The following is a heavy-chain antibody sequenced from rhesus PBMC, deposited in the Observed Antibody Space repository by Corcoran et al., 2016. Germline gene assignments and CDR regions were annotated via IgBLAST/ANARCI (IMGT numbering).Heavy chain of an antibody. J-gene: IGHJ4*01. Sequence: QVQLPESGPGLVKPSETMSLTCAVPGSSISRFLRPSLRQPPGKGLGRIGEGNGDSGTTYYQASPKSPVTISKDASQNQFSLEMRSMAAADTGVYFCAGGGYGSSYHWGQGVLVTVFS. D-gene: IGHD4-29*01. CDR3: AGGGYGSSYH. CDR1: GSSISRFL. V-gene: IGHV4-80*01. CDR2: GNGDSGTT.